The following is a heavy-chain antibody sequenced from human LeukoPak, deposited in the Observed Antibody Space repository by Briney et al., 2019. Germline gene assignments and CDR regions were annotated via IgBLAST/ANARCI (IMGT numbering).Heavy chain of an antibody. CDR2: ISSSSSYI. CDR1: GFIFSSYS. J-gene: IGHJ4*02. V-gene: IGHV3-21*01. D-gene: IGHD6-13*01. Sequence: GGSLRLSCAASGFIFSSYSMNWVRQAPGKGLEWVSSISSSSSYIYYADSVKGRFTISRDNAKNSLYLQMNSLRAEDTAVYYCARGSGATYSSSWYLDYWGQGTLVTVSS. CDR3: ARGSGATYSSSWYLDY.